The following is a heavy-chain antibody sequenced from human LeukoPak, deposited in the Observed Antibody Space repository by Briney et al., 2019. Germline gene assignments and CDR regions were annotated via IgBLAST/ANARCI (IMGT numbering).Heavy chain of an antibody. Sequence: GGSLKLSCAASGFTFSGSAMNWVRQASGKGLEWVGRIRSKANSYATAYAASVKGRFTISRDDSKNTAYLQMNSLKTEDTAVYYCTSSGYEGYYYYYYGMDVWGQGTTVTVSS. J-gene: IGHJ6*02. CDR2: IRSKANSYAT. CDR1: GFTFSGSA. CDR3: TSSGYEGYYYYYYGMDV. D-gene: IGHD5-12*01. V-gene: IGHV3-73*01.